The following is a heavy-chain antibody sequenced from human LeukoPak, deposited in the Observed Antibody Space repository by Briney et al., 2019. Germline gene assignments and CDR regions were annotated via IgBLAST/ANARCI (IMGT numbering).Heavy chain of an antibody. CDR3: ARREGEYHQFFPREGVAFDI. D-gene: IGHD3-16*01. Sequence: PSETLSLTCTVSGGSISSSSYYWGWIRQPPGKGLEWIGSIYYSGSTYYNPSLKSRVTISVDTSKNQFSLKLSSVTAADTAVYYCARREGEYHQFFPREGVAFDIWGQGTMVTVSS. CDR1: GGSISSSSYY. V-gene: IGHV4-39*01. J-gene: IGHJ3*02. CDR2: IYYSGST.